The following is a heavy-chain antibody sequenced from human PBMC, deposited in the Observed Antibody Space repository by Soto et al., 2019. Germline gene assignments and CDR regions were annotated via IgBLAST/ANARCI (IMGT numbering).Heavy chain of an antibody. Sequence: LRLSFAASGFNLSHPWMTWVRQAAGKGLEWVGRIKSETDGGTADYAAPVKGRITISRDDSKNTVYLQMNSLKTEDTAVYYCTTAIYYDLLTGYHDVDYWGQGTLVTVSS. CDR1: GFNLSHPW. J-gene: IGHJ4*02. CDR3: TTAIYYDLLTGYHDVDY. CDR2: IKSETDGGTA. D-gene: IGHD3-9*01. V-gene: IGHV3-15*01.